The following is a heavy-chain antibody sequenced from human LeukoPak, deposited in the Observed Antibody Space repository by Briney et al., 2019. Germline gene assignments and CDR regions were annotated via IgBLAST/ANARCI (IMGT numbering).Heavy chain of an antibody. CDR2: IRYDGSNK. Sequence: PGGSLRLSCAASGFTFSSYGMHWVRQAPGKGLEWVAFIRYDGSNKYYADSVKGRFTISRDNSKNTLYLQMNSLRAEDTAVYYCAKDGAQDDFWSGYPVHAFDIWGQGTMVTVSS. J-gene: IGHJ3*02. V-gene: IGHV3-30*02. D-gene: IGHD3-3*01. CDR1: GFTFSSYG. CDR3: AKDGAQDDFWSGYPVHAFDI.